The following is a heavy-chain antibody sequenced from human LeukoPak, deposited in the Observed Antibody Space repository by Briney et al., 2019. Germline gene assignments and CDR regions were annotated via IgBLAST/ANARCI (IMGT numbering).Heavy chain of an antibody. Sequence: ASVKVSCKASGYIFSSYGISWVRQAPGQGLEWMGWISAYNGNTKYAQKLQGRVTMTTDTSTSTAYMELRSLRSDDTAVYYCARRGKGLGYYMDVWGKGTTVTISS. J-gene: IGHJ6*03. V-gene: IGHV1-18*01. D-gene: IGHD3-16*01. CDR2: ISAYNGNT. CDR1: GYIFSSYG. CDR3: ARRGKGLGYYMDV.